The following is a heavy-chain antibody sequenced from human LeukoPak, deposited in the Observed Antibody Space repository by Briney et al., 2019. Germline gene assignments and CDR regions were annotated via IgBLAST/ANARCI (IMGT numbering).Heavy chain of an antibody. Sequence: GASVKVSCKASGYTFASYGVTWVRQAPGQGPEWMAWISVYSGNTEYAQKFQDRVTLTADTSTSTVYMELRSLRSDDTAVYYCARDGWSLGPWGQGTLVTASS. CDR3: ARDGWSLGP. J-gene: IGHJ5*02. V-gene: IGHV1-18*01. CDR1: GYTFASYG. CDR2: ISVYSGNT. D-gene: IGHD2-8*01.